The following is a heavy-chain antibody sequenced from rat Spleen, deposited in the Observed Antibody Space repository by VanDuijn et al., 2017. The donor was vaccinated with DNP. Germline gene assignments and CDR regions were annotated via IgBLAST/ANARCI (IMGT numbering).Heavy chain of an antibody. D-gene: IGHD1-11*01. V-gene: IGHV3-1*01. Sequence: EVQLQESGPGLVKPSQSLSLTCSVTGYSITSFYWGWIRQFPGNKMEWIGHISYSGGTTYNPSLTSRISIARDTSKNHFFLQLNSVTTEDTAIYYCAREGLRALDYWGQGVMVTGSS. CDR2: ISYSGGT. CDR3: AREGLRALDY. CDR1: GYSITSFY. J-gene: IGHJ2*01.